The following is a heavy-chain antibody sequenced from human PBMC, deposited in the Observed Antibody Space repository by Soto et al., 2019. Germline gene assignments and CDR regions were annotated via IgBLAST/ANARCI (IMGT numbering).Heavy chain of an antibody. CDR3: ARARSGWYDF. J-gene: IGHJ5*01. CDR1: GYTFTTIR. CDR2: ISPHNGDT. Sequence: HVQLVQSAAEVGKPGAAVKVSCKASGYTFTTIRLSWVRQAPGQGLEWMGWISPHNGDTQYAQKVQGRVTMTADTSTTTAYMEVMSLRPDDTAVFYCARARSGWYDFWGQGTLVTVSS. D-gene: IGHD6-19*01. V-gene: IGHV1-18*01.